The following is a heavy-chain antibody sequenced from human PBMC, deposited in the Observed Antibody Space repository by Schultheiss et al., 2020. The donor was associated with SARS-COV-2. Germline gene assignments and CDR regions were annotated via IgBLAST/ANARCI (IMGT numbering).Heavy chain of an antibody. CDR1: GFTFSSYW. D-gene: IGHD3/OR15-3a*01. CDR3: AKERMDWFDDAFDM. Sequence: GGSLRLSCAASGFTFSSYWMHWVRQAPGKGLVWVSRVTGRGESGHGRTYFADSVRGRFSISRDDSKDTLYLQMNNLRDEDTARYYCAKERMDWFDDAFDMWGQGTMVTVSS. CDR2: VTGRGESGHGRT. V-gene: IGHV3-23*01. J-gene: IGHJ3*02.